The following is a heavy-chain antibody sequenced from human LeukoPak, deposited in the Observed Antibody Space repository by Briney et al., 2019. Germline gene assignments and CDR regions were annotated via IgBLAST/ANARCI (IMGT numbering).Heavy chain of an antibody. V-gene: IGHV3-30*04. CDR2: ISYDGSNK. CDR1: GFTFSSYA. J-gene: IGHJ4*02. D-gene: IGHD5-18*01. CDR3: ARDSAGDTDLSYYFDY. Sequence: GGSLRLSCAASGFTFSSYAMHWVRQAPGKGLEWVAVISYDGSNKYYADSVKGRFTISRDNSKNTLYLQMNSLRAEDTAVYYCARDSAGDTDLSYYFDYWGQGTLVTVSS.